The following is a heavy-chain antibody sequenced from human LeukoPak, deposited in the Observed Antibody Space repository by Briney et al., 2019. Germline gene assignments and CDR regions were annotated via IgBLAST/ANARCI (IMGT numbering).Heavy chain of an antibody. CDR1: GGSFSGYY. V-gene: IGHV4-34*01. D-gene: IGHD3-10*01. J-gene: IGHJ3*02. CDR2: IYYSGST. CDR3: TGTMVRGVIGAFDI. Sequence: SETLSLTCAVYGGSFSGYYWSWIRQPPGKGLEWIGSIYYSGSTYYNPSLKSRVTISVDTSKNQFSLKLSSVTAADTAVYYCTGTMVRGVIGAFDIWGQGTMVTVSS.